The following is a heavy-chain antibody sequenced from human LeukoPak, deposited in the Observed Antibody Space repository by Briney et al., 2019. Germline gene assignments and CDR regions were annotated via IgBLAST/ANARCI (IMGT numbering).Heavy chain of an antibody. Sequence: PAETLSLTCTVSGCSISSYYWSWIRQPPGKGLAWVGYIYYSGSTNYNPSLKSRVTISVDTSKNQFSLKLSSVTAADTAVYYCVRAGYYDSSGYYYELYNWFDPWGKGTLVTVSS. V-gene: IGHV4-59*01. J-gene: IGHJ5*02. CDR3: VRAGYYDSSGYYYELYNWFDP. D-gene: IGHD3-22*01. CDR2: IYYSGST. CDR1: GCSISSYY.